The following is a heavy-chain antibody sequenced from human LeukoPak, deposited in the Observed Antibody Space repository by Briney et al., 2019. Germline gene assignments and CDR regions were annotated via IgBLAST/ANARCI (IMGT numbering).Heavy chain of an antibody. Sequence: GGSLRLSCAASGFTFHDHGMSWVRQAPGKGLEWVAFIRYDGSNKYYADSVKGRFTISRDNSKNTLYLQMNSLRAEDTAVYYCAKDGCGGSCCDYWGQGTLVTVSS. CDR3: AKDGCGGSCCDY. D-gene: IGHD2-15*01. J-gene: IGHJ4*02. V-gene: IGHV3-30*02. CDR2: IRYDGSNK. CDR1: GFTFHDHG.